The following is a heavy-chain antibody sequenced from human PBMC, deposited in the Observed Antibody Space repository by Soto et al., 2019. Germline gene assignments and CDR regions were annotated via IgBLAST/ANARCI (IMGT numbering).Heavy chain of an antibody. CDR1: GFTFSDYY. CDR2: ISSSGSII. V-gene: IGHV3-11*01. CDR3: ALPGYDSNYYAVTPLSAGHF. D-gene: IGHD4-4*01. Sequence: QVQLVVSGGGLVKPGGSVRISCAASGFTFSDYYISWIRQAPGRGLEWVSYISSSGSIIYYADSVKGRFTISRDNAKNSLYLQMNSLRAEDTAVYYCALPGYDSNYYAVTPLSAGHFWGQGTLVTVSS. J-gene: IGHJ4*02.